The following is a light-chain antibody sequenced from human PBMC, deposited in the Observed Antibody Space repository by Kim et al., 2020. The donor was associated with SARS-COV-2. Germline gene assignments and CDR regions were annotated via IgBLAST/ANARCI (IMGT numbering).Light chain of an antibody. V-gene: IGKV1-17*01. Sequence: DIQMTQSPSSLSASVGDRVTITCRASQDIRNDLGWYQQNPGRAPKRLTYGASSLQSGVPSRFSGSGSGTEFTLTISSVQPEDFATYFCLQHSTSPITFGQGTRLEIK. CDR1: QDIRND. CDR3: LQHSTSPIT. CDR2: GAS. J-gene: IGKJ5*01.